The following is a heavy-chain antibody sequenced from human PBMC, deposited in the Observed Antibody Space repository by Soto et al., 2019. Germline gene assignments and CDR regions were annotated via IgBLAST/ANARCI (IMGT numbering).Heavy chain of an antibody. V-gene: IGHV3-30*18. CDR1: GFTFSSYG. J-gene: IGHJ4*02. D-gene: IGHD3-3*01. CDR3: AKVFLEWFDLGNYFDY. CDR2: ISYDGSNK. Sequence: PVGSLRLSCAASGFTFSSYGMHWARQAPGKGLEWVAVISYDGSNKYYADSVKGRFTISRDNFKNTLYLQMNSLRAEDTAVYYCAKVFLEWFDLGNYFDYWGQGTLVTVSS.